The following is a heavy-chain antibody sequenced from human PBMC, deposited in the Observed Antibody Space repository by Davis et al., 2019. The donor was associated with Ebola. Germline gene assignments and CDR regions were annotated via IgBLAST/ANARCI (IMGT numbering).Heavy chain of an antibody. CDR2: INHSGST. D-gene: IGHD4-17*01. Sequence: SETLSLTCAVYGGSFSGYYWSWIRQPPGKGLEWIGEINHSGSTNYKPSLKSRVTISVDTSKNQFSLKLSSVTAADTAVYYCATDYGDYAGVYWGQGTLVTVSS. CDR3: ATDYGDYAGVY. V-gene: IGHV4-34*01. CDR1: GGSFSGYY. J-gene: IGHJ4*02.